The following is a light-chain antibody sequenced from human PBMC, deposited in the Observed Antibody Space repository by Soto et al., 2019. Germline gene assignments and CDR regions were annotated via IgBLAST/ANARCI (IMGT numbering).Light chain of an antibody. J-gene: IGKJ4*01. V-gene: IGKV3-11*01. CDR3: QQRSNWPLT. CDR2: DAS. CDR1: QSVSSY. Sequence: EIVLTQSPATLSLSPGERATLSCRASQSVSSYLAWYQQKPGQAPRLLIYDASNRATGIPARFSGSGSGTDFTLPISSLETEDFVVYYCQQRSNWPLTFGGGTKVEIK.